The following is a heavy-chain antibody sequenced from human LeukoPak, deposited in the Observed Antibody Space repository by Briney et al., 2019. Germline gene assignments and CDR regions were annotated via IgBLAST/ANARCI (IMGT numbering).Heavy chain of an antibody. D-gene: IGHD6-6*01. Sequence: SVKVSCKASRGTFSSYAISGVRQAPGQGLEGRGRIIPIFGIANYAQKFQGRVTITADKSTSKAYMELRSLRSEDTDVYSCARAVAARPFDPWGQGTLVTVSS. J-gene: IGHJ5*02. CDR3: ARAVAARPFDP. V-gene: IGHV1-69*04. CDR2: IIPIFGIA. CDR1: RGTFSSYA.